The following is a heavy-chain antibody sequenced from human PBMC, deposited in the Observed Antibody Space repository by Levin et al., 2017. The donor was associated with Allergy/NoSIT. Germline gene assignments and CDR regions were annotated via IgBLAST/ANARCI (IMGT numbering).Heavy chain of an antibody. D-gene: IGHD6-19*01. Sequence: GESLKISCAASGFTFSSYWMHWVRQAPGKGLLWVSRINNDGSSTRYADSVKGRFTISRDNAKNTLYLQMNSLRAEDTAVYFCAREGGSGWYETDYWGQGTLVTVSS. CDR1: GFTFSSYW. V-gene: IGHV3-74*01. CDR2: INNDGSST. CDR3: AREGGSGWYETDY. J-gene: IGHJ4*02.